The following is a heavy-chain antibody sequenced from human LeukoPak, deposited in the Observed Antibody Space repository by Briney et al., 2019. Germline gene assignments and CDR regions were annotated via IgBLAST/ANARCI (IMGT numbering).Heavy chain of an antibody. CDR3: ARGHYYYDRNWFDP. CDR2: INHSGST. CDR1: GGSFSGYY. V-gene: IGHV4-34*01. D-gene: IGHD3-10*02. Sequence: PSETLSLTCAVYGGSFSGYYWSWIRQPPGKGLEWIGEINHSGSTNYNPSLKSRVTISVDTSKNQFSLKLSSVTAADTAVYYCARGHYYYDRNWFDPWGQGTLVTVSS. J-gene: IGHJ5*02.